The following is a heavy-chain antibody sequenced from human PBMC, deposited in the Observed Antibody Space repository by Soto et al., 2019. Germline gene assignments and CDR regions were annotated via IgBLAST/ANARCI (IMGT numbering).Heavy chain of an antibody. D-gene: IGHD3-16*01. CDR3: ARPDRFSVWGAFDI. Sequence: QVPLVESGGGVVQPGRSLRLSCAASGFTFSSYAMHWVRQAPGKGLEWVAVISYDGSNKYYADSVKGRFTISRDNSKNTLYLQMNSLRAEDTAVYYCARPDRFSVWGAFDIWGQGTMVTVSS. V-gene: IGHV3-30-3*01. J-gene: IGHJ3*02. CDR2: ISYDGSNK. CDR1: GFTFSSYA.